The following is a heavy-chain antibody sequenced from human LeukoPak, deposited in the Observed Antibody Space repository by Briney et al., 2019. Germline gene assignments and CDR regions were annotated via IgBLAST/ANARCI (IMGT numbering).Heavy chain of an antibody. CDR2: INWNGGST. CDR3: ARVPDYRGFYYYYMDV. V-gene: IGHV3-20*04. J-gene: IGHJ6*03. CDR1: GFTFDDYG. D-gene: IGHD5-12*01. Sequence: GGSLILSCAASGFTFDDYGMSWVRQAPGKGLEWVSGINWNGGSTGYADSVKGRFTISRDNAKNSLYLQMNSLRAEDTALYYCARVPDYRGFYYYYMDVWGKGTTVAVSS.